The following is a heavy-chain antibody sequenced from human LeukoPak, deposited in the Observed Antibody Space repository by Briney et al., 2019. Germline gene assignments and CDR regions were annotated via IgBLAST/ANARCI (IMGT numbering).Heavy chain of an antibody. Sequence: ASVKVSCKASGYTFTGYYMHWVRQAPGQGLEWMGWITPNSGGTNYAQKFQGRVTMTRDTSISTAYMELSRLRSDDTAVYYCARVGSGSQLQPQQYYYYYYMDVWGKGTTVTVSS. CDR3: ARVGSGSQLQPQQYYYYYYMDV. CDR1: GYTFTGYY. CDR2: ITPNSGGT. V-gene: IGHV1-2*02. D-gene: IGHD1-26*01. J-gene: IGHJ6*03.